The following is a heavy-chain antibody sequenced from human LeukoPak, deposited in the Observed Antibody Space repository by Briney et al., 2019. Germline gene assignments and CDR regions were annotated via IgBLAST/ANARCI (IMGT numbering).Heavy chain of an antibody. CDR3: ARGELGHFDY. J-gene: IGHJ4*02. CDR1: GGSISSGGYY. D-gene: IGHD7-27*01. CDR2: IYYSGST. V-gene: IGHV4-31*03. Sequence: SQTLSLTCTVSGGSISSGGYYWTWIRQHPGKGLEWIGYIYYSGSTYSSPSLKSRVTISVDTSKKQLSLKLSSVTAADSAVYYCARGELGHFDYWGQGILVTVSS.